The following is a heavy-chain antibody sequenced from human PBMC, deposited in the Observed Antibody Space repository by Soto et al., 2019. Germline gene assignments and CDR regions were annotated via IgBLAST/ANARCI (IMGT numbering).Heavy chain of an antibody. CDR1: GDSVSSNSAA. Sequence: SQTLSLTCATSGDSVSSNSAAWNWIRQSPSRGLEWLGRTYYRSKWYNDYAVSVKSRITINPDTSKNQFSLQLNSVTPEDTAVYYCARVEVVVVPAAIRSSSSPFDPWGQGTLVTVSS. CDR2: TYYRSKWYN. V-gene: IGHV6-1*01. CDR3: ARVEVVVVPAAIRSSSSPFDP. D-gene: IGHD2-2*01. J-gene: IGHJ5*02.